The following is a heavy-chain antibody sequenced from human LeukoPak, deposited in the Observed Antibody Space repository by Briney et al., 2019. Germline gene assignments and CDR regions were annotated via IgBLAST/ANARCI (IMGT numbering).Heavy chain of an antibody. CDR2: ISWNSGSI. D-gene: IGHD5-12*01. V-gene: IGHV3-9*01. CDR3: AKDIRGDIVATLGY. J-gene: IGHJ4*02. Sequence: GGSLRLSCAASGFTFDDYAMHWVRQAPGKGLEWVSGISWNSGSIDYADSVKGRFTISRDNAKNSLYLQMNSLRAEDTALYYCAKDIRGDIVATLGYWGQGTLVTVSS. CDR1: GFTFDDYA.